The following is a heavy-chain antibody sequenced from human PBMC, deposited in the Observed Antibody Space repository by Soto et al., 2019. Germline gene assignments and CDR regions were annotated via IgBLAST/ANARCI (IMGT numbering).Heavy chain of an antibody. CDR3: ANIEEVEMVPL. Sequence: QVQLVESGGGVVQPGRSLRLSCAASGFTFSSYGMHWVRQAPGKGLEWVAVISYDGSNKYYADSVKGRFTISRDNSKNTLYLQMNSLRAEDTAVYYCANIEEVEMVPLWGQGTLVTVSS. J-gene: IGHJ4*02. D-gene: IGHD2-15*01. V-gene: IGHV3-30*18. CDR1: GFTFSSYG. CDR2: ISYDGSNK.